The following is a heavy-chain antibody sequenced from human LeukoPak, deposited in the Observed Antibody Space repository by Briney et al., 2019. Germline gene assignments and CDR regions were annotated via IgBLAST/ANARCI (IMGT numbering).Heavy chain of an antibody. CDR2: ISSSSSTI. D-gene: IGHD3-3*01. V-gene: IGHV3-48*02. J-gene: IGHJ4*02. CDR3: ARGAPHYDFWSGYLGKLLFDY. CDR1: GFTFSSYS. Sequence: GGSLRLSCAASGFTFSSYSMNWVRQAPGKGLEWVSYISSSSSTIYYAVSVKGRFTIYRDNAKNSLYLQMNSLRDEDTAVYYCARGAPHYDFWSGYLGKLLFDYWGQGTLVTVSS.